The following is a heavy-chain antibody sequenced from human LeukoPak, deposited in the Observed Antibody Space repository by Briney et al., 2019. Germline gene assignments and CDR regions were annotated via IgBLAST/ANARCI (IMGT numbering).Heavy chain of an antibody. J-gene: IGHJ4*02. CDR2: IIPIFGTA. CDR3: AREGQTYYYDSSGYSYFDY. Sequence: GASVKVSCKASGGTFSSYAISWVRQAPGQGLEWMGGIIPIFGTANYAQKFQGRVTITTDESTSTAYMELSSLRSEDTAVYYCAREGQTYYYDSSGYSYFDYWGQGTLVTVSS. V-gene: IGHV1-69*05. D-gene: IGHD3-22*01. CDR1: GGTFSSYA.